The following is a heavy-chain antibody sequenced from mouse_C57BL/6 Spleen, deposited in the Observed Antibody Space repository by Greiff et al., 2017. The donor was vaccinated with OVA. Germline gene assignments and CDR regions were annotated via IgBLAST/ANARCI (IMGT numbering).Heavy chain of an antibody. CDR3: TRNNYGSSYFYAMDY. CDR1: GYTFTSYW. D-gene: IGHD1-1*01. J-gene: IGHJ4*01. V-gene: IGHV1-59*01. CDR2: IDPSDSYT. Sequence: VQLQQPGAELVRPGTSVKLSCKASGYTFTSYWMHWVKQRPGQGLEWIGVIDPSDSYTNYNQKFKGKATLTVDTSSSTAYMQLSSLTSEDSAVYYCTRNNYGSSYFYAMDYWGQGTSVTVSS.